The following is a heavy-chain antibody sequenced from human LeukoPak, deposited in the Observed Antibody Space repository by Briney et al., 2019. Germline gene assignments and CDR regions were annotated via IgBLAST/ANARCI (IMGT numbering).Heavy chain of an antibody. J-gene: IGHJ4*02. CDR3: ARVLDSGGSSPLNY. CDR2: INPNSGGT. V-gene: IGHV1-2*06. Sequence: ASVKVSCKASGYTFTGYYMHWVRQAPGQGLEWMGRINPNSGGTNYAQKFQGRVTMTRDTSISTAYMELSRLRSDDTAVYYCARVLDSGGSSPLNYWGQGTLVTVSS. CDR1: GYTFTGYY. D-gene: IGHD3-22*01.